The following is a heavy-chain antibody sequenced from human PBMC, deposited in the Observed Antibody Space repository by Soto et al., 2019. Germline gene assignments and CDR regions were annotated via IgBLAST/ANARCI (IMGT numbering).Heavy chain of an antibody. CDR3: AKDQGWEDCSRTSCYAQYYYGVDV. Sequence: GESLKISCAASGFTFSSYGMHWVRQAPGKGLEWVAVISYDGSNKYYADSVKGRFTISRDNSKNTLYLQMNSLRAEDTAVYYCAKDQGWEDCSRTSCYAQYYYGVDVWGQGTTVTVAS. V-gene: IGHV3-30*18. CDR1: GFTFSSYG. J-gene: IGHJ6*02. D-gene: IGHD2-2*01. CDR2: ISYDGSNK.